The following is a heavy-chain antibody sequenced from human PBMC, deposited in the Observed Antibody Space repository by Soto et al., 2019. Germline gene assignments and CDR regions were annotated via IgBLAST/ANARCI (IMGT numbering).Heavy chain of an antibody. CDR3: ARPVMITFGGVIVSGAFDI. CDR2: INHSGST. Sequence: QVQLQQWGAGLLKPSETLSLTCAVYGGSFSGYYWSWIRQPPGKGLEWIGEINHSGSTNYNPSLTSRVTMSVDTSKNQFSLKLSSVTAADTAVYYCARPVMITFGGVIVSGAFDIWGQGTMVTVSS. CDR1: GGSFSGYY. J-gene: IGHJ3*02. D-gene: IGHD3-16*02. V-gene: IGHV4-34*01.